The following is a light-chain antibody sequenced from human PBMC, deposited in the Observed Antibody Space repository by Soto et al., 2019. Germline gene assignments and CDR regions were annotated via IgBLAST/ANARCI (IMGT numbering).Light chain of an antibody. CDR1: QSVSSTY. CDR3: QQDGSSPIT. V-gene: IGKV3-20*01. Sequence: IGFYHSACTVSLSTGERATLSCRASQSVSSTYLAWYQQKPGQAPRLLIYEASSRATGIPDRFSGSGSGTDFTLTISRLEPEDFAVYYCQQDGSSPITFGQGTRLEIK. CDR2: EAS. J-gene: IGKJ5*01.